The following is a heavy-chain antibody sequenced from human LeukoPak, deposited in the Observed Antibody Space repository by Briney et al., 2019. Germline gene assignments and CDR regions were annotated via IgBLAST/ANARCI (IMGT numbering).Heavy chain of an antibody. Sequence: PGRSLRLSCAASGFTFISYAMHWVRQAPGKELEWVAVISYDGSNKYYADSVKGRFTISRGNAKNSVYLQLNSLGADDTAVYYCATYSILNAREFRYWGQGTLVTVTS. V-gene: IGHV3-30-3*01. D-gene: IGHD4-11*01. J-gene: IGHJ1*01. CDR1: GFTFISYA. CDR3: ATYSILNAREFRY. CDR2: ISYDGSNK.